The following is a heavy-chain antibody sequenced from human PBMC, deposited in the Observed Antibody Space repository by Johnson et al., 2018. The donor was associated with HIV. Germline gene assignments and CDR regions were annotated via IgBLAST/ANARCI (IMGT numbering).Heavy chain of an antibody. CDR1: GFTFSNFG. V-gene: IGHV3-30*18. Sequence: QLVESGGGVVQPGRSLRLSCAASGFTFSNFGIHWVRQAPGKGLEWVAVISYDGSNKYYVDSVKGRFTISRDNSKNTLYLQMNSLRAEDTAVYYCAKCVYSSSSWMLFDIWGQGTMVTVSS. CDR2: ISYDGSNK. D-gene: IGHD6-6*01. CDR3: AKCVYSSSSWMLFDI. J-gene: IGHJ3*02.